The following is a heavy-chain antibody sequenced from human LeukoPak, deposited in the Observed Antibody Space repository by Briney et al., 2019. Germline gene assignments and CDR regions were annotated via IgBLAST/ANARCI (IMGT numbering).Heavy chain of an antibody. Sequence: SETLSLICTVSGGSTGDYYWSWIRQPPGKGLEWIGYIYYTGSTNYNPSLKSRVTISVDTSKNQFSLNLRTVTSADTAVYYCTRVHYSGSGLSSYFDYWGQGTLVTVSS. CDR1: GGSTGDYY. CDR3: TRVHYSGSGLSSYFDY. D-gene: IGHD3-10*01. CDR2: IYYTGST. J-gene: IGHJ4*02. V-gene: IGHV4-59*01.